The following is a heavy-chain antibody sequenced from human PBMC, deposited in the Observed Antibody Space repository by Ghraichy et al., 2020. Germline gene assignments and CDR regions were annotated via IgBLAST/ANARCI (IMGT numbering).Heavy chain of an antibody. CDR3: ARGSDIVVVVAATPGWFDP. Sequence: GGSLRLSCAASGFTFSSYEMNWVRQAPGKGLEWVSYISSSGSTIYYADSVKGRFTISRDNAKNSLYLQMNSLRAEDTAVYYCARGSDIVVVVAATPGWFDPWGQGTLVTVSS. D-gene: IGHD2-15*01. CDR2: ISSSGSTI. CDR1: GFTFSSYE. J-gene: IGHJ5*02. V-gene: IGHV3-48*03.